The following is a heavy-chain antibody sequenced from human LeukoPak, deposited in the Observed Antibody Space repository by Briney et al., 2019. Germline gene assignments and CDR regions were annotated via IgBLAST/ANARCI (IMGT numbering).Heavy chain of an antibody. Sequence: SETLSLTCTVSGGSISSYYWSWIRQPAGKGLEWIGRIYTSGSTNYNPSLKSRVTMSVDTSKNQFSLKLSSVTAADTAMYYCASIGDYCGGDCYSSNDAFDIWGQGTMVTVSS. D-gene: IGHD2-21*02. CDR2: IYTSGST. J-gene: IGHJ3*02. CDR1: GGSISSYY. V-gene: IGHV4-4*07. CDR3: ASIGDYCGGDCYSSNDAFDI.